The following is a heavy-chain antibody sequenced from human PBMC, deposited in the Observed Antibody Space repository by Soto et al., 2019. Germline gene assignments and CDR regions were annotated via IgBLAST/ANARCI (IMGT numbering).Heavy chain of an antibody. CDR3: ARGGLGYFSGGSCPQNWFDP. D-gene: IGHD2-15*01. J-gene: IGHJ5*02. CDR2: IYPGGVNI. CDR1: GYSFTSHY. Sequence: ASVKVSCKAIGYSFTSHYMHWVRQAPGQGLEWMGTIYPGGVNIGYAQKFKGRVTMTKDTSTSTVYMELNSLTSEDTAVYYCARGGLGYFSGGSCPQNWFDPWGQGPLVTVSS. V-gene: IGHV1-46*01.